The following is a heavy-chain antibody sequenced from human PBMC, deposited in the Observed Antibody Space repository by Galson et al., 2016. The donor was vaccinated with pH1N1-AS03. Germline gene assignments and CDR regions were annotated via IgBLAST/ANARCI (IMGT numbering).Heavy chain of an antibody. CDR1: GFSLSTSEVG. Sequence: PALVKPTQTLTLTCTFSGFSLSTSEVGVGWIRQPPGKALEWLALISWNDNKLYRPSLKSRLTITKDTSENQVVLTMTNMDPEDTATYYCGHSTADYWGQGILVTVSS. V-gene: IGHV2-5*01. CDR3: GHSTADY. CDR2: ISWNDNK. D-gene: IGHD2-21*02. J-gene: IGHJ4*02.